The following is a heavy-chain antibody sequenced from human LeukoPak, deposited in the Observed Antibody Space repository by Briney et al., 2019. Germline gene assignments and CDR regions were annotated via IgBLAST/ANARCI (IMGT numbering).Heavy chain of an antibody. J-gene: IGHJ4*02. CDR2: ISGSGGST. CDR1: GGSISSYY. D-gene: IGHD1-26*01. V-gene: IGHV3-23*01. CDR3: ARGSYHPYYFDY. Sequence: ETLSLTCTVSGGSISSYYWSWVRQAPGKGLEWVSAISGSGGSTYYADSVKGRFTISRDNSKNTLYLQMNSLRAEDTAVYYCARGSYHPYYFDYWGQGTLVTVSS.